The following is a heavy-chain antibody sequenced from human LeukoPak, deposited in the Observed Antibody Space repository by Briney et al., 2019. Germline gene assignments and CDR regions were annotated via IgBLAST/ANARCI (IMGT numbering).Heavy chain of an antibody. CDR2: ISYSGDAT. Sequence: PGGSLRLSCAASGFTFSGYAMSWVRQAPGKGLEWVSAISYSGDATYYADSVRGRFTISRDNSKNTVYLQLNSLRAADTAVYYCVKDFWPVGDRGGYYSPFDYWGQGTLVTVSS. D-gene: IGHD3-22*01. J-gene: IGHJ4*02. CDR1: GFTFSGYA. V-gene: IGHV3-23*01. CDR3: VKDFWPVGDRGGYYSPFDY.